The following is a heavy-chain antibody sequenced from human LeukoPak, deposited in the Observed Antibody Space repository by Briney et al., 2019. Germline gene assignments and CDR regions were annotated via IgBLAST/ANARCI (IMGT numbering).Heavy chain of an antibody. V-gene: IGHV3-7*01. CDR2: INRDGSEK. CDR3: AKHRWYHFDS. Sequence: GGSLRLSCAASGFTFSSYWMNWVRQARGKGLEWVANINRDGSEKYYVDSVKGRFTISRDNAKNSLFLQMNSLTAEDTAVYYCAKHRWYHFDSWGQGTLVTVSS. D-gene: IGHD3-16*02. CDR1: GFTFSSYW. J-gene: IGHJ4*02.